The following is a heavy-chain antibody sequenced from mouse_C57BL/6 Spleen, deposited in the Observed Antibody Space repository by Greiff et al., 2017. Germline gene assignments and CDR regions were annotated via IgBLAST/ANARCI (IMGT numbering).Heavy chain of an antibody. CDR2: IDPSDSET. Sequence: QVQLQQPGAELVRPGSSVKLSCKASGYTFTSYWMHWVKQRPIQGLEWIGNIDPSDSETHYTQKFKDKATLTVDKSSSTAYMQLSSLTSEDSAVYYCARSSYDYGGAWFAYWGQGTLVTVSA. D-gene: IGHD2-4*01. V-gene: IGHV1-52*01. CDR3: ARSSYDYGGAWFAY. J-gene: IGHJ3*01. CDR1: GYTFTSYW.